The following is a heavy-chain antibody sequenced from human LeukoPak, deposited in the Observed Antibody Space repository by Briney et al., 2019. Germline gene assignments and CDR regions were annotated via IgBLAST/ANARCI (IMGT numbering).Heavy chain of an antibody. D-gene: IGHD3-22*01. CDR2: ISYDGSNK. CDR3: AEPEGGYYDIRPD. CDR1: GFTFSSYA. Sequence: GGSLRLSCAASGFTFSSYAMHWVRQAPGKGLEWVAVISYDGSNKYYADSVKGRFTISRDNSKNTLYLQMNSLRAEDTAVYYCAEPEGGYYDIRPDWGQGTLVTVSS. V-gene: IGHV3-30-3*01. J-gene: IGHJ4*02.